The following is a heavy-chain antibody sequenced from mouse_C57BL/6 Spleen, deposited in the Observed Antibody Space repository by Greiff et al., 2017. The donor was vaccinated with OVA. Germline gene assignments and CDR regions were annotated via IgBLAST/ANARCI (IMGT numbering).Heavy chain of an antibody. Sequence: QVQLQQSGPGLVQPSQSLSITCTVSGFSLTSYGVHWVRQSPGKGLEWLGVIWRGGSTDYNAAFMSRLSITKDNSKSQVFFKMNSLQADDTAIYYCAKNRLTYYGSSYGAMDYWGQGTSVTVSS. CDR3: AKNRLTYYGSSYGAMDY. CDR1: GFSLTSYG. J-gene: IGHJ4*01. D-gene: IGHD1-1*01. V-gene: IGHV2-5*01. CDR2: IWRGGST.